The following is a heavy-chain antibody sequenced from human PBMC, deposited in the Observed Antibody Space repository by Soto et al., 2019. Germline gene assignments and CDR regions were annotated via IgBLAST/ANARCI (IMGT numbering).Heavy chain of an antibody. CDR2: IYDDGSA. J-gene: IGHJ5*02. CDR3: ARDKYCSGGSCRKNWFDP. D-gene: IGHD2-15*01. Sequence: SETLSLTCTVSGGSISSSYWSWIRQPPGKGLEWLAYIYDDGSANYNPSLKSRATISLDMSKNQFSLKLTSVTAADTAVYYCARDKYCSGGSCRKNWFDPWGQGTLVTAPQ. CDR1: GGSISSSY. V-gene: IGHV4-59*01.